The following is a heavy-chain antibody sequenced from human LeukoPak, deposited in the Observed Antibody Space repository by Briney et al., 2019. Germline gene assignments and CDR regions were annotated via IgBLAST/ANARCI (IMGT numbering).Heavy chain of an antibody. D-gene: IGHD5-24*01. CDR1: GGSINTPNYY. Sequence: PSETLSLTCTVSGGSINTPNYYWGWIRQTPGKGLEWIGNIFYSGGTYYSPSLTSRVTISLDTSRNQFSLKLNSVTAADTAVYYCARWGVEMATIARHNWFDPWGQGTLVTVSS. V-gene: IGHV4-39*07. CDR2: IFYSGGT. CDR3: ARWGVEMATIARHNWFDP. J-gene: IGHJ5*02.